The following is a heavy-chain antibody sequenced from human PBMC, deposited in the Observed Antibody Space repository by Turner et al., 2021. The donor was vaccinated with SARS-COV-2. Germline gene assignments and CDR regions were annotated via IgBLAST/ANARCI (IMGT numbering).Heavy chain of an antibody. D-gene: IGHD4-17*01. J-gene: IGHJ4*02. CDR2: INHSRST. CDR3: ARGDCGDYVDY. CDR1: GGSFSGYY. V-gene: IGHV4-34*01. Sequence: QVQLQQVGAGLLKPSATLSLASAVHGGSFSGYYWSWIGKPPGMGLKWSGEINHSRSTNYNPTLKSRITRSVETTKHQFSLKRSSVTAADASVYYCARGDCGDYVDYWGQGTLVTVSS.